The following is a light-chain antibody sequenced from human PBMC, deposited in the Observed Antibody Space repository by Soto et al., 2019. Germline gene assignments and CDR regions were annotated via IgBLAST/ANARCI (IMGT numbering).Light chain of an antibody. CDR1: SSDVGGYNY. CDR3: CSYASSNTWV. J-gene: IGLJ3*02. Sequence: QSALTQPRSVSGSPGQSVTISCTGTSSDVGGYNYVSWYQQHPGKAPKLMIYDVSKRPSGVPDRFSGSKSGNTASLTISGLQAEDEADYYCCSYASSNTWVFGGGTQLTVL. CDR2: DVS. V-gene: IGLV2-11*01.